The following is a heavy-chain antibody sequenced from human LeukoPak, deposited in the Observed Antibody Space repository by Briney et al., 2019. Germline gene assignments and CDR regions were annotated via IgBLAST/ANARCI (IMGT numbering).Heavy chain of an antibody. CDR3: ARGPRMVRGVISTGLYYFDY. D-gene: IGHD3-10*01. J-gene: IGHJ4*02. CDR1: GYTFTGYY. V-gene: IGHV1-2*02. CDR2: INPNSGGT. Sequence: ASVKVSCKASGYTFTGYYMHWVRQAPGQGLEWMGWINPNSGGTNYAQKFQGRVTMTRDTSISTAYMELSRLRSGDTAVYYCARGPRMVRGVISTGLYYFDYWGQGTLVTVSS.